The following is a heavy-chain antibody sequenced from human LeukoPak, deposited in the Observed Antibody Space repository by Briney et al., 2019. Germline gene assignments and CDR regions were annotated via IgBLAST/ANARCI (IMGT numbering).Heavy chain of an antibody. CDR2: ISGSGGST. CDR1: GGSFSGYY. CDR3: AKGGYYYYGMDV. J-gene: IGHJ6*02. V-gene: IGHV3-23*01. Sequence: PSETLSLTCAVYGGSFSGYYWSWVRQAPGKGLEWVSAISGSGGSTYYADSVKGRFTISRDNSKNTLYLQMNSLRAEDTAVYYCAKGGYYYYGMDVWGQGTTVTVSS.